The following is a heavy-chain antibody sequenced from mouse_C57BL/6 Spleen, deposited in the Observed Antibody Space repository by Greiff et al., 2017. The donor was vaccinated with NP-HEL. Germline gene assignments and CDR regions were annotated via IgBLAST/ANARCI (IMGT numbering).Heavy chain of an antibody. V-gene: IGHV6-6*01. Sequence: EVKLQESGGGLVQPGGSMKLSCAASGFTFSDAWMDWVRQSPEKGLEWVAEIRNKANNHATYYAESVKGRFTISRDDSKSSVYLQMNSLRAEDTGIYYCTRDYDYDENAMDYWGQGTSVTVSS. J-gene: IGHJ4*01. CDR1: GFTFSDAW. CDR3: TRDYDYDENAMDY. D-gene: IGHD2-4*01. CDR2: IRNKANNHAT.